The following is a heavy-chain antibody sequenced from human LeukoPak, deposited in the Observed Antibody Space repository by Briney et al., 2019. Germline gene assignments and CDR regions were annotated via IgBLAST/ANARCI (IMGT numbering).Heavy chain of an antibody. CDR2: IYFSGST. Sequence: SQTLSLTCSVSGGSIRSGDHYWSWIRQPPGKGLEWSGYIYFSGSTYYNPSLKSRVTISVDTSTSQFSLKLSSVTAADTAIYYCARYCSGTGCHGPFDSWGPGTLVTVSS. CDR3: ARYCSGTGCHGPFDS. CDR1: GGSIRSGDHY. D-gene: IGHD2-2*01. J-gene: IGHJ4*02. V-gene: IGHV4-30-4*01.